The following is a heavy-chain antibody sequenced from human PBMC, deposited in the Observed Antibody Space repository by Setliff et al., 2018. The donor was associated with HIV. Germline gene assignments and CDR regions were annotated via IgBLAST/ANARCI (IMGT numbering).Heavy chain of an antibody. V-gene: IGHV4-39*01. D-gene: IGHD6-6*01. CDR1: GDSIGSNTFY. CDR2: INHSGNT. Sequence: PSETLSLTCSVYGDSIGSNTFYWGWLRQPPGKEPEWIGSINHSGNTYYYPSLKSRVTMSVDTSKKQFSLRLSSVTATDTAVYYCARHRASSSGFPLDFWGQGISVTSPQ. J-gene: IGHJ4*02. CDR3: ARHRASSSGFPLDF.